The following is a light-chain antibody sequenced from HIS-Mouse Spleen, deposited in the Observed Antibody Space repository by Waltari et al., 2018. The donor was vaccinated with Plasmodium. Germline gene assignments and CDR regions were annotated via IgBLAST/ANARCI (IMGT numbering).Light chain of an antibody. Sequence: SYELTQPPSVSVSPGQTARITCSGDALPKKYAYWYQQKSGPAPGLVIYEDSKRPSGIPEGFSGSSSVTMATLTISGAQVEDEADYYCYSTDSSGNHRVFGGGTKLTVL. J-gene: IGLJ3*02. CDR3: YSTDSSGNHRV. V-gene: IGLV3-10*01. CDR1: ALPKKY. CDR2: EDS.